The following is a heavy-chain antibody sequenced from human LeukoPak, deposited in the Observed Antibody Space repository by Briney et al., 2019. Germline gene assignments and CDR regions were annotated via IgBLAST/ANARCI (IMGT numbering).Heavy chain of an antibody. CDR3: ARGGFAPLDL. CDR1: GGSISSSY. V-gene: IGHV4-4*07. J-gene: IGHJ5*02. D-gene: IGHD3-16*01. CDR2: IHFSETT. Sequence: SETLSLTCTVSGGSISSSYWSWFRQPAAKGLEWIGRIHFSETTNNNPSLKSRVTLSLDTSKNRFSLNMTSVTAADTAVYYCARGGFAPLDLWGQGILVTVSS.